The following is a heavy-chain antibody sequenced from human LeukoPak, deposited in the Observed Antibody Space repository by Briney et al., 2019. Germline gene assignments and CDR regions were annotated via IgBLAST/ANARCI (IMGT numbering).Heavy chain of an antibody. Sequence: GGSLRLSCAASGFTFSNYAMSWVRQAPGKGLEWVSAISGSGGSTYYADSVKGRFTISRDNAKNSLYLQMNSLRAEDTAVYYCARVHYYDSSGYGYYYYMDVWGKGTTVTVSS. J-gene: IGHJ6*03. D-gene: IGHD3-22*01. CDR1: GFTFSNYA. CDR2: ISGSGGST. V-gene: IGHV3-23*01. CDR3: ARVHYYDSSGYGYYYYMDV.